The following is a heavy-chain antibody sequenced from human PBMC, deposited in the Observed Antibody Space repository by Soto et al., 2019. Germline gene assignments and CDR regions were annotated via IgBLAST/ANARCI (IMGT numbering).Heavy chain of an antibody. CDR1: GYIFTAYS. J-gene: IGHJ1*01. Sequence: QVQLVQSGAEVKKPGASVKVSCKASGYIFTAYSMHWVRQAPGQGLEWMGVVNPSGGSTNYAQKFRGRINMTRDTSTGTVYMDLSSLTSEDTAVYYCAREENCSDGVCYSEYFQRWGQGTLVTVSS. V-gene: IGHV1-46*01. D-gene: IGHD2-15*01. CDR3: AREENCSDGVCYSEYFQR. CDR2: VNPSGGST.